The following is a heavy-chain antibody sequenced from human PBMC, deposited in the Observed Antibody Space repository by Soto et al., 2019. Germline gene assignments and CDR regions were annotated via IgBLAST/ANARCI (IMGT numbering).Heavy chain of an antibody. D-gene: IGHD3-22*01. CDR1: GFTFSGSA. Sequence: GSLRLSCAASGFTFSGSAIHWVRQASGKGLEWVGRIRTKANSYATAYGASVKGRFTISRDDSKNTAYLQMNSLKTEDTAVYYCTRLGYDSSGPTTGDAFDIWGQGTMVTVSS. CDR3: TRLGYDSSGPTTGDAFDI. CDR2: IRTKANSYAT. J-gene: IGHJ3*02. V-gene: IGHV3-73*01.